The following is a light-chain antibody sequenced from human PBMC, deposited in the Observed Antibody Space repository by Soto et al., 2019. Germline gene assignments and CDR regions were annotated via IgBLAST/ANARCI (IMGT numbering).Light chain of an antibody. CDR3: SSYSSSDTLV. CDR1: SSDVGGHNF. Sequence: QSALTQPASVSGSPGQSITISCTGTSSDVGGHNFVSWYQQHPGRAPKLMIYDVRNRPSGVSNRFSGSKSANTGSLVISGLQAEDEADYYCSSYSSSDTLVFGGGTKLTVL. J-gene: IGLJ2*01. CDR2: DVR. V-gene: IGLV2-14*03.